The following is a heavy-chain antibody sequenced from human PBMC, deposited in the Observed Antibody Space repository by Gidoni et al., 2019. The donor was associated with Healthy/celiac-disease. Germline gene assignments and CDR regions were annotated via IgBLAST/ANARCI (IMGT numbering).Heavy chain of an antibody. CDR3: ARSTGAINYYYYYGMDV. CDR1: GYSFTSYG. D-gene: IGHD1-26*01. Sequence: EVQLVQSGAEVKKPGESLKLSCTGSGYSFTSYGIGWVRQMPGKGLEWMGIIYPGDSDTRYSPSFQGQVTISADKSISTAYLQWSSLKASDTAMYYCARSTGAINYYYYYGMDVWGQGTTVTVSS. J-gene: IGHJ6*02. CDR2: IYPGDSDT. V-gene: IGHV5-51*01.